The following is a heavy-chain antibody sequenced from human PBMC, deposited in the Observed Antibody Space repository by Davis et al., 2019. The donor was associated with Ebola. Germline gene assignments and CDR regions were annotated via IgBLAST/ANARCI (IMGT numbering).Heavy chain of an antibody. D-gene: IGHD5-12*01. CDR3: ARAPRYDLSFGY. V-gene: IGHV4-30-4*01. CDR2: IYYSGST. Sequence: PSETLSLTCTVSGGSISSGDNYWSWIRQPPGKGLEWIGYIYYSGSTYYNPSLKSRVIISVDTSKNQFSLKLSSVTAADTAVYYCARAPRYDLSFGYWGQGTLVTVSS. J-gene: IGHJ4*02. CDR1: GGSISSGDNY.